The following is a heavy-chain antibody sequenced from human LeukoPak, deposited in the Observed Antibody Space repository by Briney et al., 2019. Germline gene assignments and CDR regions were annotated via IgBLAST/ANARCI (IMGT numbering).Heavy chain of an antibody. CDR2: IIPIFGIA. J-gene: IGHJ6*02. D-gene: IGHD4-11*01. CDR1: GGTFSSYA. CDR3: ARDGAGGYSNYYYGMDV. Sequence: GASVKVSFTASGGTFSSYAISWVRQAPGQGLEWMGRIIPIFGIANYAQKFQGRVTITADKSTSTAYMELSSLRSEGTAVYYCARDGAGGYSNYYYGMDVWGQGTTVTVSS. V-gene: IGHV1-69*04.